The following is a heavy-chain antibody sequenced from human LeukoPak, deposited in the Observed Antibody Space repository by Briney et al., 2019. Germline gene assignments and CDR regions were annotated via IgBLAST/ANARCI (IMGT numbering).Heavy chain of an antibody. J-gene: IGHJ4*02. CDR2: IKQDGSET. D-gene: IGHD5-12*01. V-gene: IGHV3-7*01. CDR1: GFTFRNYL. CDR3: ATHNKWILEY. Sequence: PGGSLRLSCAASGFTFRNYLMSWVRQAPGKGLEWVAIIKQDGSETYYLDSVKGRFTVSRDNAKNSLTLQMNSLRAEDTALYYCATHNKWILEYWGQGTLVTVSS.